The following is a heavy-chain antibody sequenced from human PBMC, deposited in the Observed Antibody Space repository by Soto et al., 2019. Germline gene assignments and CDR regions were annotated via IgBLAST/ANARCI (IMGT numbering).Heavy chain of an antibody. CDR2: IYYRGST. CDR3: ARTRAVWFDP. D-gene: IGHD6-19*01. V-gene: IGHV4-39*01. CDR1: GGSISSSSYY. Sequence: QLQLQESGPGLVKPSETLSLTCTVSGGSISSSSYYWGWIRQPPGKGLEWIGSIYYRGSTYYNPSLKRRVTISVAPSKYQSSLKLSAVTATDTAVYYCARTRAVWFDPWGQGTLVTVSS. J-gene: IGHJ5*02.